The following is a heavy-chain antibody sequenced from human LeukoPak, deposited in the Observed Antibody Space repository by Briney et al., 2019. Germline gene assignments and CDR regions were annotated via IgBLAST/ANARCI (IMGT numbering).Heavy chain of an antibody. J-gene: IGHJ4*02. CDR2: INRDGSEK. CDR3: ARDGGPLDH. Sequence: PGGSLRLSCAASGFTFSNYWMSWVRQAPGKGLEWVANINRDGSEKYYVDYMKGRFTISRDNAKNSLSLQMNSLRVEDTAVYYCARDGGPLDHWGQGTLVTVSS. V-gene: IGHV3-7*01. CDR1: GFTFSNYW. D-gene: IGHD3-3*01.